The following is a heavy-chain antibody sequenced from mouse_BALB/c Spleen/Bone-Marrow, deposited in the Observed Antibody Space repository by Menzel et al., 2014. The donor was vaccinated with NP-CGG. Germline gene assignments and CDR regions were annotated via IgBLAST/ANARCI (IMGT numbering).Heavy chain of an antibody. CDR2: IWGDGST. V-gene: IGHV2-6-7*01. CDR3: ARGEDYDDYYAMDY. CDR1: GFSLTGYG. J-gene: IGHJ4*01. Sequence: VKVVESGPGLVAPSQSLSITCTVSGFSLTGYGVNWVRQPPGKGREWLGMIWGDGSTDYNSALKSRLSISKDNSKSQVFLKMNSLQTDDTARYYCARGEDYDDYYAMDYWGQGTSVTVSS. D-gene: IGHD2-4*01.